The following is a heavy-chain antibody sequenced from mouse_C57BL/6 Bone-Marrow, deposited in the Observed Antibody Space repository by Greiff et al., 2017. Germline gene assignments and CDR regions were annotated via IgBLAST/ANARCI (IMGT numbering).Heavy chain of an antibody. CDR3: ARQLRLRSGAMDY. Sequence: QVQLQPSGAELARPGASVKLSCKASGYTFTSYGIRWVKQRTGQGLEWIGEIYPRSGNTYYNEKFKGKATLTADKSSSTAYMELRSLTSEDSAVYFCARQLRLRSGAMDYWGQGTSVTVSS. D-gene: IGHD3-2*02. CDR1: GYTFTSYG. V-gene: IGHV1-81*01. CDR2: IYPRSGNT. J-gene: IGHJ4*01.